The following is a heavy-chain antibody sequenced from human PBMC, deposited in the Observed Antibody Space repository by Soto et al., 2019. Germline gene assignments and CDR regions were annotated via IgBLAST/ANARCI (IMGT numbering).Heavy chain of an antibody. Sequence: ASVKVSCKASGYAFTSYAMHWVRQGPGQRLEWMEWINAGNGNTKYSQKFQGRVAITRDTSASTAYMELSSLRSEDTAVYYCARGWYDSSCYGPLDYWGQGTLVTVSS. V-gene: IGHV1-3*01. CDR1: GYAFTSYA. D-gene: IGHD3-22*01. CDR2: INAGNGNT. J-gene: IGHJ4*02. CDR3: ARGWYDSSCYGPLDY.